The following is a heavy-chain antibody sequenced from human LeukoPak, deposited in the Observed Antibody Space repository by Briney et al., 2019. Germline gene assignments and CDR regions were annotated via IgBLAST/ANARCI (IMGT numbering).Heavy chain of an antibody. CDR2: IYYSGNT. CDR3: ARHRNFFDY. J-gene: IGHJ4*02. CDR1: GDSISSSY. D-gene: IGHD2/OR15-2a*01. Sequence: KSSETLSLTCTVSGDSISSSYWSWIRQPPGKGLEWIGYIYYSGNTNYNPSLKSRVTISVDTSRNRFSLKLSSVTAADTAVYYCARHRNFFDYWGQEILVTVSS. V-gene: IGHV4-59*01.